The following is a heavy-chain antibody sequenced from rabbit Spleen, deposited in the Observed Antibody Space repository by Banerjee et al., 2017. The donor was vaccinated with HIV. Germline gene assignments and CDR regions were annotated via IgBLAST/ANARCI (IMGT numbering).Heavy chain of an antibody. V-gene: IGHV1S40*01. CDR1: GISIGISDF. J-gene: IGHJ6*01. CDR3: ARDTGSSFSSYGMDL. Sequence: QSLEESGGGLVLPEGSLTLTCTASGISIGISDFMRWVRQVPGKGLEWTECIYGGRSGGTYYARWAKGRFTISKPSSTTVTLQMTSLTAADTATYFCARDTGSSFSSYGMDLWGPGTLVTVS. D-gene: IGHD8-1*01. CDR2: IYGGRSGGT.